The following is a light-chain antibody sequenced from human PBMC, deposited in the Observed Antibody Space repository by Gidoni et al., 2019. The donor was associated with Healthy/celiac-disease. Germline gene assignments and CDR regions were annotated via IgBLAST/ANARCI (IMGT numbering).Light chain of an antibody. CDR1: QSISSY. Sequence: IQMTQSPSSLSASVGDRVTITCRASQSISSYLNWYQQKPGKAPKLLIYAASSLQSGVPSRFSGSGSGTDFTRTISSLQPEDFATYYCQQSYSTPRTFXQXTKVEIK. V-gene: IGKV1-39*01. CDR2: AAS. J-gene: IGKJ1*01. CDR3: QQSYSTPRT.